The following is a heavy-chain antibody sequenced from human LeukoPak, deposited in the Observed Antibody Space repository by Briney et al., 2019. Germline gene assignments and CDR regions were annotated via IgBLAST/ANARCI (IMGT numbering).Heavy chain of an antibody. V-gene: IGHV4-30-4*07. Sequence: SETLSLTCAVSGGSISSGGYSWSWIRQPPGKGLEWIGYIYYTGSTFYNPSLKSRLSIPVETSKNQFSLKLSSVTAADTAVYYCARDSLLYYAFDIWGHGTMVTVSS. CDR3: ARDSLLYYAFDI. CDR1: GGSISSGGYS. CDR2: IYYTGST. J-gene: IGHJ3*02. D-gene: IGHD3-10*01.